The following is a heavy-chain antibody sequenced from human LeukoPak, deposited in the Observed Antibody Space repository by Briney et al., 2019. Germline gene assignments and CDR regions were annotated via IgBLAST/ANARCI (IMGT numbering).Heavy chain of an antibody. CDR3: ARGLSEYCSSTRCYTLNWFDP. Sequence: RASVKVSCKASGGTFSSYTISWVRQAPGQGLEWMGRIIPILGIANYAQKFQGRVTITADKSTSTAYMELSSLRSEDTAVYYCARGLSEYCSSTRCYTLNWFDPWGQGTLVTVSS. V-gene: IGHV1-69*02. CDR1: GGTFSSYT. D-gene: IGHD2-2*02. J-gene: IGHJ5*02. CDR2: IIPILGIA.